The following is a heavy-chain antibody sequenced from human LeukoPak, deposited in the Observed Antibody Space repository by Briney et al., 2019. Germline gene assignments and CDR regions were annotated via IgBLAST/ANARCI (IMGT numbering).Heavy chain of an antibody. CDR1: GGSISSSSYY. D-gene: IGHD4-23*01. Sequence: PSETLSLTCTVSGGSISSSSYYWGWIRQPPGKGLEWIGSIYYSGSTYYNPSLKSRVTISVDTSKNQFSLKLSSVTAADTAVYYCARDSGGNSGVDYWGQGTLVTVSS. V-gene: IGHV4-39*02. CDR2: IYYSGST. J-gene: IGHJ4*02. CDR3: ARDSGGNSGVDY.